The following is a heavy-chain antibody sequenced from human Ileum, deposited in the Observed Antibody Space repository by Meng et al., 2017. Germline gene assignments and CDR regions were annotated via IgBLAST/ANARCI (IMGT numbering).Heavy chain of an antibody. CDR2: IDRDGTST. V-gene: IGHV3-74*01. CDR3: VRAKIFGQGVFDY. CDR1: GFTFSDDS. Sequence: ESLKISFAASGFTFSDDSMHWVRQAPGKGLVWVSRIDRDGTSTTYADSVKGRFTISRDNAKNTLYLQMNSLRAEDTAVYYCVRAKIFGQGVFDYWGQGTLVTVSS. J-gene: IGHJ4*02. D-gene: IGHD3-3*01.